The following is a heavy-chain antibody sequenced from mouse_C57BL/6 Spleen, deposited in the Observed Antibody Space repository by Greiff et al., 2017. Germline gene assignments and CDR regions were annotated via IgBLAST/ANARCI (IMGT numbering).Heavy chain of an antibody. D-gene: IGHD1-1*01. CDR1: GYTFTSYW. CDR3: ARFLNYYGSSHFDY. V-gene: IGHV1-59*01. J-gene: IGHJ2*01. Sequence: QVQLQQPGAELVRPGTSVKLSCKASGYTFTSYWMHWVKQRPGQGLEWIGVIDPSDSYTNYNQKFKGKATLTVDTSSSTAYMQLSSLTSEDSAVYYCARFLNYYGSSHFDYWGQGTTLTVSS. CDR2: IDPSDSYT.